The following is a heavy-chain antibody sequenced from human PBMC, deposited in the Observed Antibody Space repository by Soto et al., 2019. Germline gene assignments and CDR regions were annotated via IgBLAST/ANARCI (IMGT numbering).Heavy chain of an antibody. D-gene: IGHD3-10*01. V-gene: IGHV3-48*01. CDR3: ARDPLYYGSGSYIP. CDR2: ISSSSSTI. Sequence: GGSLRLSCAASGFTFSSYSMNWVRQAPGKGLEWVSYISSSSSTIYYADSVKGRFTISRDNAKNSLYLQMNSLRAEDTAVYYCARDPLYYGSGSYIPWGQGTLVTVSS. J-gene: IGHJ5*02. CDR1: GFTFSSYS.